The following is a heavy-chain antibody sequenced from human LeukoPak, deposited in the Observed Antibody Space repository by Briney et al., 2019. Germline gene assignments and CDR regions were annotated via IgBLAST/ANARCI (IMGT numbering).Heavy chain of an antibody. CDR3: VRASGWFYP. CDR2: ISSGGGTT. J-gene: IGHJ5*02. Sequence: GGSLRLSCSPSGFTFSNYAMHWLRQPPRKGLEYVSSISSGGGTTHYAHSAKGTFTISRDTSQNTPYPQITIRNRHNTGLYLLVRASGWFYPWGEGTLVTVSS. D-gene: IGHD6-25*01. V-gene: IGHV3-64D*06. CDR1: GFTFSNYA.